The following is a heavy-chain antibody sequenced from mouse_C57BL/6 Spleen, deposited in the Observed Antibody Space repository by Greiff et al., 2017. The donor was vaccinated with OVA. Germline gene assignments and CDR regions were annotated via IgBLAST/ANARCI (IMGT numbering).Heavy chain of an antibody. J-gene: IGHJ3*01. CDR1: GYTFTSYW. Sequence: VQLQQSGAELVRPGSSVKLSCKASGYTFTSYWMHWVKQRPIQGLEWIGNIDPSDSETHYNQKFKDKATLTVDKSSSTAYMQLSSLASEDSAVYYCARSGGSLAWFAYWGQGTLVTVSA. CDR3: ARSGGSLAWFAY. V-gene: IGHV1-52*01. CDR2: IDPSDSET. D-gene: IGHD3-1*01.